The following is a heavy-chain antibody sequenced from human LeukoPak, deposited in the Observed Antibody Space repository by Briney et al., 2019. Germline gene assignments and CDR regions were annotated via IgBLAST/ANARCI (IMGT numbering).Heavy chain of an antibody. CDR1: GFTFSTYA. D-gene: IGHD1-1*01. V-gene: IGHV3-64*01. J-gene: IGHJ4*02. Sequence: GGSLRLSCAASGFTFSTYAMHWVRQAPGKGLEYVSSISSNGISTYYANSVKGRFTISRANSKNTLYLQMGSLRAEDMAVYYCARGTGNWNVALFDYWGQGTLVTVSS. CDR3: ARGTGNWNVALFDY. CDR2: ISSNGIST.